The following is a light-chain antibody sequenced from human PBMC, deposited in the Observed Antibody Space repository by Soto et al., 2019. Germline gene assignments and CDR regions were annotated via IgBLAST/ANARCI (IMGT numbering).Light chain of an antibody. Sequence: TQPASVFGAPGQSITISCPGTSREVGGWNYVSWYQQHPGKAPKLMIDDVSNRPSVVSNRFSGSKSGNTVSLTISGLQAEDEADYYCSSYTSSSTPYDFGTGTKVTVL. CDR2: DVS. CDR1: SREVGGWNY. CDR3: SSYTSSSTPYD. J-gene: IGLJ1*01. V-gene: IGLV2-14*01.